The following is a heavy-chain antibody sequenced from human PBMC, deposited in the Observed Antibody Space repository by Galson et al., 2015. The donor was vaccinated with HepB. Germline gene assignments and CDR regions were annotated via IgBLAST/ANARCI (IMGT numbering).Heavy chain of an antibody. CDR3: VTVFHDYGGTIADRFFYFAMDV. D-gene: IGHD4-23*01. V-gene: IGHV1-24*01. Sequence: SVKVSCKVRGLRASEKSIHWVRQAPGKGLEWMGYFHPEDTKKIYSQEFEARVTMTEDTSRDTAYMALSSLRSDDTGDYYCVTVFHDYGGTIADRFFYFAMDVWGQGTTVIVSS. CDR2: FHPEDTKK. J-gene: IGHJ6*02. CDR1: GLRASEKS.